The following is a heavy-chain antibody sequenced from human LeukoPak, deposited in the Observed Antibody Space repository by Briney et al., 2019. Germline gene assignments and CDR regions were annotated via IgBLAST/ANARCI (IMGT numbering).Heavy chain of an antibody. CDR1: GGTFSSYA. Sequence: ASVKASCKDSGGTFSSYAISWVRQAPGQGLEWMGGIIPIFGTANYAQKFQGRVTITADESASTVYMELSSLRSEDTAVYYCARGRYSSGWYGFDYWGQGTLVTVSS. V-gene: IGHV1-69*13. CDR3: ARGRYSSGWYGFDY. D-gene: IGHD6-19*01. CDR2: IIPIFGTA. J-gene: IGHJ4*02.